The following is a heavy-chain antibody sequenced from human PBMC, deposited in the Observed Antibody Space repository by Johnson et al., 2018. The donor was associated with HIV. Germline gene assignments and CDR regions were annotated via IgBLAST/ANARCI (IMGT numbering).Heavy chain of an antibody. CDR3: ARVTPQRGDNDVFDI. CDR2: IYSGGSA. D-gene: IGHD3-16*01. V-gene: IGHV3-66*01. J-gene: IGHJ3*02. Sequence: VQLVESGGGLVQPGGSLRLSCAASGFTVSSNYMSWVRRAPGKGLEWVSVIYSGGSAYYADSVKGRFTISRDNSKNTLYLQMNSLRAEDTAVYYCARVTPQRGDNDVFDIWGQGTMVTVS. CDR1: GFTVSSNY.